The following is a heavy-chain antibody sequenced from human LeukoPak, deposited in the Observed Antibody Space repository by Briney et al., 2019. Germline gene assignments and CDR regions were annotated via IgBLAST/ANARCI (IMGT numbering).Heavy chain of an antibody. J-gene: IGHJ3*02. Sequence: ASVKVSCKPSGYTFTSYDINWVPQATGQGLEWMGWMNPNSGNTGYAQKFQGRVTMTRNTSISTAYIELSTLRSEDTAVYYCATRRAGRDGGDDFDIWGQGTMVTVSS. CDR2: MNPNSGNT. CDR1: GYTFTSYD. CDR3: ATRRAGRDGGDDFDI. D-gene: IGHD5-24*01. V-gene: IGHV1-8*01.